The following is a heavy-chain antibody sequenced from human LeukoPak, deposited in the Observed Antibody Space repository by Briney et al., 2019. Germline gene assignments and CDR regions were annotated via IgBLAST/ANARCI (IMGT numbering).Heavy chain of an antibody. CDR1: GFTFSKYW. D-gene: IGHD6-19*01. Sequence: GGSLRLSCAASGFTFSKYWMLWVRQAPGKGLESVSRINTDGTDTTYADSVKGRFTVSRDSADNTMFLQMNSVRDEDTAVYYCATKQWLAPPPDSWGQGTPVTVSS. J-gene: IGHJ4*02. CDR3: ATKQWLAPPPDS. CDR2: INTDGTDT. V-gene: IGHV3-74*01.